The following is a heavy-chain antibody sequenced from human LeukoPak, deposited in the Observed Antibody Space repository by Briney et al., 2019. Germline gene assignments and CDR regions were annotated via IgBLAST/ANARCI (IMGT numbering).Heavy chain of an antibody. CDR3: ARRRDSSGHETDWFDP. J-gene: IGHJ5*02. V-gene: IGHV1-46*01. CDR2: INPSGGST. CDR1: GYTFTSYG. D-gene: IGHD3-22*01. Sequence: GASVKVSCKASGYTFTSYGISWVRQAPGQGLEWMGIINPSGGSTSYAQKFQGRVTMTRDMSTSTVYMELSSLRSEDTAVYYCARRRDSSGHETDWFDPWGQGTLVTVSS.